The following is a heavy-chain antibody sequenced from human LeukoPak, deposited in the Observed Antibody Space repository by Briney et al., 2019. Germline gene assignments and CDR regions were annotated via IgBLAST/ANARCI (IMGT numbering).Heavy chain of an antibody. J-gene: IGHJ4*02. Sequence: ASVKVSCKASGYTFTGYYIHWMRQAPGQGLEWMGWIHPNSGGTNFAQKFQGRVTMTRDSSISTAYMEVSSLRSDDTAVYYCARAPAGGPLRFFDYWGQGTLVTVSS. CDR1: GYTFTGYY. V-gene: IGHV1-2*02. CDR2: IHPNSGGT. D-gene: IGHD3-3*01. CDR3: ARAPAGGPLRFFDY.